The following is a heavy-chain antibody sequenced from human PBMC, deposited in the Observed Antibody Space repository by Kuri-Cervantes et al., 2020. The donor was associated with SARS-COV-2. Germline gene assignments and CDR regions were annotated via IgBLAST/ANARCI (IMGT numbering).Heavy chain of an antibody. CDR3: ARDQRLSGYFDY. Sequence: GESLKISCAASGFTISSYEMNWVRQAPGKGLEWVSYISSSGSTIYYADSVKGRFTISRDNSKNTLYLQMNSLRAEDTAVYYCARDQRLSGYFDYWGQGTLVTVSS. J-gene: IGHJ4*02. CDR2: ISSSGSTI. CDR1: GFTISSYE. V-gene: IGHV3-48*03. D-gene: IGHD2-15*01.